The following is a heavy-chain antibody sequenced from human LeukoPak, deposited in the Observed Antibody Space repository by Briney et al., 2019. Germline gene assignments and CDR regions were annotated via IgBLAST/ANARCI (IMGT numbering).Heavy chain of an antibody. CDR1: GFTFSSYA. J-gene: IGHJ4*02. Sequence: GGSLRLSCAASGFTFSSYAMSWVRQAPGKGLEWVTAISGSGGSTYYADSVKGRFTISRDNSKNTLYLQMNSLRAEDTAVYYCARGPSGYHNTGGQGTLVTVSS. CDR3: ARGPSGYHNT. V-gene: IGHV3-23*01. CDR2: ISGSGGST. D-gene: IGHD5-12*01.